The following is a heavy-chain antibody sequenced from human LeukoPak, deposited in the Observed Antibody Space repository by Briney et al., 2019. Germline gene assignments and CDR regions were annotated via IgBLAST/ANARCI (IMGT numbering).Heavy chain of an antibody. Sequence: GRSLRLSCAASGFTFDDYAMHWVRQAPGKGLEWVSGISWNSGSIGYADSVKGRFTISRDNAKNSLYLQMNSLRAEDTALYYCAKAYSSNWYGAPFFDYWGQGTLVTVSS. V-gene: IGHV3-9*01. J-gene: IGHJ4*02. D-gene: IGHD6-13*01. CDR3: AKAYSSNWYGAPFFDY. CDR1: GFTFDDYA. CDR2: ISWNSGSI.